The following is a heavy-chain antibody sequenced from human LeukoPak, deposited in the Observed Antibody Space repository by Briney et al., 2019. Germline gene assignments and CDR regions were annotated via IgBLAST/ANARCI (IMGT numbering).Heavy chain of an antibody. D-gene: IGHD3-10*01. CDR3: ASGGGYDAFDI. CDR2: IYYSGST. Sequence: SETLSLTCTVSGGSISSYYWSWIRQPPGKGLEWIGYIYYSGSTNYNPPLKSRVTISVDTSKNQFSLKLSSVTAADTAVYYCASGGGYDAFDIWGQGTMVTVSS. CDR1: GGSISSYY. J-gene: IGHJ3*02. V-gene: IGHV4-59*01.